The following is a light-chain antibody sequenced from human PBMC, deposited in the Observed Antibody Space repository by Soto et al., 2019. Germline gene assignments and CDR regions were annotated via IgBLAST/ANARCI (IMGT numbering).Light chain of an antibody. CDR2: EVR. Sequence: YELTQPPSVSVCPGQTASISCSGDNLGDKYVCWYQQKPCQSPVLVIYEVRKRPSGIPERFSGSNSGNTATLTISGTQAIDEADYYCQAWDGSTVVFGGGTKLTVL. V-gene: IGLV3-1*01. CDR3: QAWDGSTVV. CDR1: NLGDKY. J-gene: IGLJ2*01.